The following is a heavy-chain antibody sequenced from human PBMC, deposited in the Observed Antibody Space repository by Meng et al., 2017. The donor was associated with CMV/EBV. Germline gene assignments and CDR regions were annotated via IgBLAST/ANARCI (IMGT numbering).Heavy chain of an antibody. D-gene: IGHD1-26*01. J-gene: IGHJ4*02. CDR1: GFTVSSNY. V-gene: IGHV3-53*01. Sequence: LSLTCAASGFTVSSNYMSWVRQAPGKGLEWVSVIYSGGSTYYADSVKGRFTISRDNSKNTLYLQMNSLRAEDTAVYYCARNPSGSYPGDFYDYWGQGTLVTVSS. CDR2: IYSGGST. CDR3: ARNPSGSYPGDFYDY.